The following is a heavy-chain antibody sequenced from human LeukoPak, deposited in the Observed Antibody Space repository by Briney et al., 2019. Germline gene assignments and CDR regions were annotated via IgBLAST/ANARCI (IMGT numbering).Heavy chain of an antibody. J-gene: IGHJ4*02. D-gene: IGHD3-9*01. CDR2: IYHSGST. CDR1: GYSISSGYY. Sequence: PSETLSLTCAVSGYSISSGYYWGWIRQPPGKGLEWIGSIYHSGSTYYNPSLKSRVTISVDTSKNQFSLKLSSVTAADTAVCYCARQDYEILSARFDYWGQGTLVTVSS. V-gene: IGHV4-38-2*01. CDR3: ARQDYEILSARFDY.